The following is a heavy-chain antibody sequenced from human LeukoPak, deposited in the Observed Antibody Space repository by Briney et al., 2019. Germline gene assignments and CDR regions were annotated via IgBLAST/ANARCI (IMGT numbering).Heavy chain of an antibody. D-gene: IGHD6-13*01. J-gene: IGHJ6*03. Sequence: SETLSLTCTVSGGSISSYYWSWIRQPAGKGLEWIGRIYTSGSTNYNPPLKSRVTMSVDTSKNQFSLKLSSVTAADTAVYYCARGTGIAAAGTYYYYYMDVWGKGTTVTVSS. V-gene: IGHV4-4*07. CDR1: GGSISSYY. CDR3: ARGTGIAAAGTYYYYYMDV. CDR2: IYTSGST.